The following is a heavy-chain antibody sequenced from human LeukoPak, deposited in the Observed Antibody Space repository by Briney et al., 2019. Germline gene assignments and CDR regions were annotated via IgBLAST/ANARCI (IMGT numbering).Heavy chain of an antibody. D-gene: IGHD5-24*01. J-gene: IGHJ4*02. CDR3: ARGAKRWLQFKTSAGFDY. CDR2: INPSGGST. V-gene: IGHV1-46*01. CDR1: GYTFTSYY. Sequence: GASVKVSCKASGYTFTSYYMHWVRQAPGQGLEWMGIINPSGGSTSYAQKFQGRVTMTRDTSTSTVYMELSSLRSEDTAVYYCARGAKRWLQFKTSAGFDYWGQGTLVTVSS.